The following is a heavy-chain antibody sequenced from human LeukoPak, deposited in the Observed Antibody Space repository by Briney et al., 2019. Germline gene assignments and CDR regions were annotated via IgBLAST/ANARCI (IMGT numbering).Heavy chain of an antibody. J-gene: IGHJ5*02. V-gene: IGHV3-9*01. D-gene: IGHD2-15*01. CDR1: GFTFDNYA. Sequence: GGSLRLSCAASGFTFDNYAMHWVRQATGKGLEWVSGISWNSGSIGYADSVKGRFTISRDNAKNSLYLQMNSLRAEDTALYYCAKDSNEEYCSGGSCYSHNWFDPWGQGTLVTVSS. CDR3: AKDSNEEYCSGGSCYSHNWFDP. CDR2: ISWNSGSI.